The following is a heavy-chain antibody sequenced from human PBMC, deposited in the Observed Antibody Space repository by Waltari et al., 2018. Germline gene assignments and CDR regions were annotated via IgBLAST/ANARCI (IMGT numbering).Heavy chain of an antibody. Sequence: EVQLVESGGGFVQPGGSLRLSCAASGFTFCISWLHWVRQAPGKGLGWVSGLNSDGSSTSYADSVKGRLTISRDNAKNTLYLQMNSLRAEDTAVYYCARGAAGRIDYWGQGTLVTVSS. J-gene: IGHJ4*02. V-gene: IGHV3-74*02. CDR1: GFTFCISW. CDR3: ARGAAGRIDY. D-gene: IGHD6-13*01. CDR2: LNSDGSST.